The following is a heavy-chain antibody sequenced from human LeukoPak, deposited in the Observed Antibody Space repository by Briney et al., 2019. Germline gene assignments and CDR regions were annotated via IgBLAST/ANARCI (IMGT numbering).Heavy chain of an antibody. CDR3: ATYRQVLLPFEA. V-gene: IGHV3-23*01. Sequence: GGSLRLSCAVSGFTFSTFAMIWVRQPPGKGLEWVSSIFQGGGEIHYADSVRGRFTISRDNSKSTLFLQMNSLRAEDTAIYYCATYRQVLLPFEAWGQGTLVTVSS. J-gene: IGHJ5*02. CDR2: IFQGGGEI. CDR1: GFTFSTFA. D-gene: IGHD5-18*01.